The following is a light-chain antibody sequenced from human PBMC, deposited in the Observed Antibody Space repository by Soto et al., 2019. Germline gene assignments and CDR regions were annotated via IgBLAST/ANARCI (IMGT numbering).Light chain of an antibody. CDR2: GVS. J-gene: IGKJ5*01. CDR1: QSVRSNY. Sequence: EIVLTQSPGTLSLSPGERATLSCRASQSVRSNYLAWYQQKPGQAPRLLIYGVSSRATGIPDRFSGSGSGTDFTLAISRLDPEDFAVYYCQQYGSSPLTFGGGTRLEIK. CDR3: QQYGSSPLT. V-gene: IGKV3-20*01.